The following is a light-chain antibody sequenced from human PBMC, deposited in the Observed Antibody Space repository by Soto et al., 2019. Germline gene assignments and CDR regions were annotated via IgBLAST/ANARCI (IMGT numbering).Light chain of an antibody. CDR1: QSISSN. V-gene: IGKV3-15*01. J-gene: IGKJ2*01. Sequence: EIVVTQSPATLSVSPGERATLSCRASQSISSNLAWYQQKPGQAPRLLIYGASTRATGVPARFSGSASGTEFTLTISSLQSEDFAVYYCQQYNNWPPYTFGQGTKLEIK. CDR3: QQYNNWPPYT. CDR2: GAS.